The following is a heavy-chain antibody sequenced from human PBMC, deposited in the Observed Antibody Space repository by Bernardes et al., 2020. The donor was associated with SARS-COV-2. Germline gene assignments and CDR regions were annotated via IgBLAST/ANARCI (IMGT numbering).Heavy chain of an antibody. CDR2: INYSGST. CDR1: GGSLSGYY. V-gene: IGHV4-34*01. Sequence: SETLSLTCAVYGGSLSGYYWNWIRQPPGKGLEWIGEINYSGSTNYNPSLKSRVTITVDTSKNQFSLRLSSVTAADTAVYYFARAGWGIWYVDPWGRGTLVTVSS. CDR3: ARAGWGIWYVDP. J-gene: IGHJ2*01. D-gene: IGHD6-19*01.